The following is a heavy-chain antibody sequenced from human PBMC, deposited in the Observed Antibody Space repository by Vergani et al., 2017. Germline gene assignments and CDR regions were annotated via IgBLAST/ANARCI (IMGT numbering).Heavy chain of an antibody. CDR2: IIPIFGTA. J-gene: IGHJ6*02. Sequence: QVQLVQSGAEVKKPGSSVKVSCKASGGTFSSYAISWVRQAPGQGLEWMGGIIPIFGTANYAQKFQGRVTITADESTSTAYMELSSLRSEDTAVYYCASRDITIFGVVIIRGYYYYGMDVWGQGP. CDR1: GGTFSSYA. D-gene: IGHD3-3*01. CDR3: ASRDITIFGVVIIRGYYYYGMDV. V-gene: IGHV1-69*01.